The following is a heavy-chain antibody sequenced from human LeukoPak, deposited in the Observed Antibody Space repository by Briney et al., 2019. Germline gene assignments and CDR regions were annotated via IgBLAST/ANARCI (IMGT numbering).Heavy chain of an antibody. J-gene: IGHJ4*02. Sequence: AGGSLRLSCAASGFIFRNYWMHWVRQAPGKGLVWVARINPNGITTTYTDSVKGRFTISRDNAKNTLYLQMNSLRAEDTAVYYCARARGSRPSRSSWIDYWGQGTLVTVSS. D-gene: IGHD6-13*01. CDR2: INPNGITT. V-gene: IGHV3-74*01. CDR1: GFIFRNYW. CDR3: ARARGSRPSRSSWIDY.